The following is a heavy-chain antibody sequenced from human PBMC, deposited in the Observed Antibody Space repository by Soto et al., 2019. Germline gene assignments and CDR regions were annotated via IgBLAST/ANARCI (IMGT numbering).Heavy chain of an antibody. Sequence: GGSLRLSCAASGFTFSSYDMSWVRQAPGKGLEWVSTISISGDSTYYAGSVKGRFTISRDNSKNTLYLQMNSLRAEDTAVYYCAKDRAEYSSSWSFDYWGQGTLVTVSS. CDR2: ISISGDST. CDR1: GFTFSSYD. V-gene: IGHV3-23*01. D-gene: IGHD6-13*01. J-gene: IGHJ4*02. CDR3: AKDRAEYSSSWSFDY.